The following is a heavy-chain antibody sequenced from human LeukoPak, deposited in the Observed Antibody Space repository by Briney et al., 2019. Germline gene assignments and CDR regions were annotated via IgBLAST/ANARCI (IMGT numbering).Heavy chain of an antibody. J-gene: IGHJ4*02. V-gene: IGHV3-48*02. D-gene: IGHD1-26*01. CDR3: ACSGSYFQF. CDR1: GFTFSAYS. Sequence: QPGGSLRLSCVASGFTFSAYSMNWVRQAPGKGLEWISYISSSSATIYYADYVKGRFTISRDNAKNSLYLQMNSLRDEDTAVYYCACSGSYFQFWGQGTLVTVSS. CDR2: ISSSSATI.